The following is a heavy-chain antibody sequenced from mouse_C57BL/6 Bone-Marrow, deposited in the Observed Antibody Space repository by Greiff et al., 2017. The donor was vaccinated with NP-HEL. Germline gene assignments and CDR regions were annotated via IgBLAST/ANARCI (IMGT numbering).Heavy chain of an antibody. CDR1: GFTFSDYG. J-gene: IGHJ1*03. D-gene: IGHD1-1*01. V-gene: IGHV5-15*01. CDR2: ISNLAYSI. CDR3: ARRRKKRGSSYWYFDV. Sequence: EVQLQESGGGLVQPGGSLKLSCAASGFTFSDYGMAWVRQAPRKGPEWVAFISNLAYSIYYADTVTGRFTISRENAKNTLYLEMSSLRSEDTAMYYGARRRKKRGSSYWYFDVWGTGTTVTVAS.